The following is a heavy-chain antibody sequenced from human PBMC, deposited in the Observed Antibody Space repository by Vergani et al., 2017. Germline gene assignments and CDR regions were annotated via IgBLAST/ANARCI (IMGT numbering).Heavy chain of an antibody. CDR3: ARQNGYSYGPYYFDY. CDR2: ISSSSSYI. D-gene: IGHD5-18*01. CDR1: GFTFSSYS. V-gene: IGHV3-21*01. Sequence: EVQLVESGGGLVKPGGSLRLSCAASGFTFSSYSMNWVRQAPGKGLEWVSSISSSSSYIYYADSVKGRFTISRDNAKNSLYLQMNSLRAEDTAVYYCARQNGYSYGPYYFDYWGQGTLVTVSS. J-gene: IGHJ4*02.